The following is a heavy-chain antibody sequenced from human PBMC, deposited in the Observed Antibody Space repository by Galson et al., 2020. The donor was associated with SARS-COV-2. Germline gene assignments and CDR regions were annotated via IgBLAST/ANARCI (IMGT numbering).Heavy chain of an antibody. CDR2: ISTSSSYT. CDR3: ARDEGIRGYNYGRLYYGLDV. D-gene: IGHD5-18*01. V-gene: IGHV3-21*01. CDR1: GFPFSTYS. Sequence: GESLKISCAASGFPFSTYSMNWVRLAPGKGLEWVSSISTSSSYTYYADSVKGRFSISRDNPRNSLYLQMNSLRAEDTAVYYCARDEGIRGYNYGRLYYGLDVWGQGTTVTASS. J-gene: IGHJ6*02.